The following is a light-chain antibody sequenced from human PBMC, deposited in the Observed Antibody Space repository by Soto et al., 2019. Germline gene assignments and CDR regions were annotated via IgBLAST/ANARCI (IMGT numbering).Light chain of an antibody. CDR2: GAS. V-gene: IGKV3-11*01. CDR3: QQRYNWPLT. J-gene: IGKJ4*01. Sequence: EIVLTQSPATLSLSPGERATLSCRASQSVSSSSAWYQQKPGQAPRLLIYGASNGAAGIPARFSGTGSGTDFTLTISSLEPDDFAVYYCQQRYNWPLTFGGGTKVEIK. CDR1: QSVSSS.